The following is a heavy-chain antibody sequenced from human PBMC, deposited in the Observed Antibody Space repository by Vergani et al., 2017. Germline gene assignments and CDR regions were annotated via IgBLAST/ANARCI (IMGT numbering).Heavy chain of an antibody. V-gene: IGHV3-30*18. CDR3: AKDTKGIGLDY. CDR2: ISYDGSNK. J-gene: IGHJ4*02. D-gene: IGHD2-2*01. CDR1: GFTFSSYG. Sequence: QVQLVESGGGVVQPGRSLRLSCAASGFTFSSYGMHWVRQATGKGLEWVAVISYDGSNKYYADSVKGRFTISRDNSKNTLYLQMNSLRAEDTAVYYCAKDTKGIGLDYWGQGTLVTVSS.